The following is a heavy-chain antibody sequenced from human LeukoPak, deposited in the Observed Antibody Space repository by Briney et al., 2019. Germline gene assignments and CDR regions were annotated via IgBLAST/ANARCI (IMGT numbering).Heavy chain of an antibody. CDR2: ISSSSSYI. V-gene: IGHV3-21*04. Sequence: GGSLRLSCAASGFTFSSYSMNWVRQAPGKGLEWVSSISSSSSYIYYADSVKGRFTISRDNAKNSLYLQMNSLRAEDTAVYYCARSRSGWYGRFDYWGQGTLVTVSS. CDR1: GFTFSSYS. CDR3: ARSRSGWYGRFDY. J-gene: IGHJ4*02. D-gene: IGHD6-19*01.